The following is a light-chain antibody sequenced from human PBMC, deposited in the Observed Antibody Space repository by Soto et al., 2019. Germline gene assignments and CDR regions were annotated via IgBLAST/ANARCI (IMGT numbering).Light chain of an antibody. V-gene: IGKV1-5*03. J-gene: IGKJ1*01. CDR3: QHYNSYSEA. CDR2: KAS. Sequence: DILITGSPSTLSASVGDRGTITCRASQSISSGLAWYQQKPGKAPKLLIYKASTLKSGVPSRFSGSGSGTEFTLTISSLQPDDFATYYCQHYNSYSEAFGQGTKVDI. CDR1: QSISSG.